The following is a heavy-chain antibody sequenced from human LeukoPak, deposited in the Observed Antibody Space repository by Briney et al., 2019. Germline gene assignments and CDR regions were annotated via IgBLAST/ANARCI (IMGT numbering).Heavy chain of an antibody. CDR2: IYTSGST. CDR3: ARDGTGYCSSTSCPGPMDV. D-gene: IGHD2-2*01. J-gene: IGHJ6*03. V-gene: IGHV4-4*07. Sequence: SETLSLTCTVSGGSISSYYWSWIRQPAGKGLEWIGRIYTSGSTNYNPSLKSRVTMSVDTSKNQFSLKLSSVTAADTAVYYCARDGTGYCSSTSCPGPMDVWGKGTTVTVS. CDR1: GGSISSYY.